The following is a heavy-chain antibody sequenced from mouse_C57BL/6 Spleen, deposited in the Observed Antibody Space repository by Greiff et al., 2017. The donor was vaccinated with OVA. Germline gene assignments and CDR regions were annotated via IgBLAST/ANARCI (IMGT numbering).Heavy chain of an antibody. CDR3: ARGELYRYFDV. D-gene: IGHD1-3*01. V-gene: IGHV1-19*01. J-gene: IGHJ1*03. CDR2: INPYNGGT. CDR1: GYTFTDYY. Sequence: VQLQQSGPVLVKPGASVKMSCKASGYTFTDYYMNWVKQSHGKSLEWIGVINPYNGGTSYNQKFKGKATLTVDKSSSTAYMELNSLTSEDSAVYYCARGELYRYFDVWGTGTTVTVSS.